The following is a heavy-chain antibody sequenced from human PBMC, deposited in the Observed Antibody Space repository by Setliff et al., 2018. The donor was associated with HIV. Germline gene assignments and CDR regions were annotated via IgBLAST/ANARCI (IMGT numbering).Heavy chain of an antibody. D-gene: IGHD1-1*01. CDR1: GGSISSYS. J-gene: IGHJ5*02. V-gene: IGHV4-59*04. CDR3: AQEERDAYNYWFDP. Sequence: SETLSLTCTVSGGSISSYSWSWIRQPPGKGLEWIENIYHTGSSYYNPSLNDRATISLDTAKNQFSLKLNSVTAADTAVYYCAQEERDAYNYWFDPWGQGTLVTVSS. CDR2: IYHTGSS.